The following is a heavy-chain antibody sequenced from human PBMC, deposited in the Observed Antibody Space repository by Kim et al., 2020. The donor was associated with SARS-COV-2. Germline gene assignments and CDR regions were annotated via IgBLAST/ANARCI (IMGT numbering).Heavy chain of an antibody. J-gene: IGHJ4*02. CDR2: ISADGGNT. Sequence: GGSLRLSCAASGFTFTTYAMTWVRQAPGKGLEWVSLISADGGNTFCADSVKGLFPISRDNSKNTLYLQMNSLRAEDTAVYYCAKGVSGSSWSSPFDYWGQGILVTVSS. D-gene: IGHD6-13*01. CDR3: AKGVSGSSWSSPFDY. V-gene: IGHV3-23*01. CDR1: GFTFTTYA.